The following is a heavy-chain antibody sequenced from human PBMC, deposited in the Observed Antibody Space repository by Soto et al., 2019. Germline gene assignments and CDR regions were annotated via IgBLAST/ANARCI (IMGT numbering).Heavy chain of an antibody. D-gene: IGHD5-12*01. CDR3: AGNIVATISSFDY. CDR2: INHSGST. CDR1: GESFSGYY. J-gene: IGHJ4*02. Sequence: SETLSLTCAVYGESFSGYYWSWIRQPPGKGLEWIGEINHSGSTNYNPSLESRVTMSVDTSKNQFSLKLSSVTAADTAMYYCAGNIVATISSFDYWGQGTLVTVSS. V-gene: IGHV4-34*01.